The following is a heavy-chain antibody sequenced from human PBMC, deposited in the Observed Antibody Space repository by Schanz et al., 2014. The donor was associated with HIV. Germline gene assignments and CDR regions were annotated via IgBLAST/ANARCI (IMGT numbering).Heavy chain of an antibody. J-gene: IGHJ4*02. V-gene: IGHV1-2*02. CDR2: FNPNNGGT. CDR3: ARGRYSGSYYNY. Sequence: QVQLVQSGAEVKKPGASVKVSCKASGYTFTGYYMHWVRQAPGQGLEWMGWFNPNNGGTNYAQKFQGRVTMTRDTSISTAYMELSRLRSDDTAVYYCARGRYSGSYYNYWGQGTLVTVSS. D-gene: IGHD1-26*01. CDR1: GYTFTGYY.